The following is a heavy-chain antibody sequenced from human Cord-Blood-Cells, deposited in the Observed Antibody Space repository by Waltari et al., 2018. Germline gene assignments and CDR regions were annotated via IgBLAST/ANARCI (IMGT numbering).Heavy chain of an antibody. D-gene: IGHD3-10*01. CDR1: GGPISSYY. CDR2: IYYSGST. J-gene: IGHJ4*02. Sequence: QVQLQESGPGLVKPSETLSLTCTVPGGPISSYYWSWLRQPPGKGLEWIGYIYYSGSTNYNPSLKSRVTISVDTSKNQFSLKLSSVTAADTAVYYCARRKGGNPRELYYFDYWGQGTLVTVSS. CDR3: ARRKGGNPRELYYFDY. V-gene: IGHV4-59*01.